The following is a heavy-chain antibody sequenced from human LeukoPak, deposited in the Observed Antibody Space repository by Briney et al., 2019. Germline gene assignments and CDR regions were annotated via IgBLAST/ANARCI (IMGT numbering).Heavy chain of an antibody. CDR2: MNPNSGNT. CDR1: GGTFSSYA. J-gene: IGHJ4*02. CDR3: ARGSSPIDY. Sequence: ASVKVSCKASGGTFSSYAISWVRQAPGQGLEWMGWMNPNSGNTGYAQKFQGRVTMTRNTSISTAYMELSSLRSEDTAVYYCARGSSPIDYWGQGTLVTVSS. V-gene: IGHV1-8*02. D-gene: IGHD6-6*01.